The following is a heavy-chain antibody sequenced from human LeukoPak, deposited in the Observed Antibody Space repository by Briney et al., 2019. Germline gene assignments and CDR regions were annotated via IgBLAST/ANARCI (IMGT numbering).Heavy chain of an antibody. CDR2: ISGSGGST. D-gene: IGHD6-13*01. V-gene: IGHV3-23*01. Sequence: GGSLRLSCAASGFTFSSYAMSWVRQAPGKGLEWVSAISGSGGSTYYADSVKGRFTISRDNSKNTLYLQMNSLRAEDTAVYYCARDPTAAGVEGVDYWGQGTLVTVSS. J-gene: IGHJ4*02. CDR3: ARDPTAAGVEGVDY. CDR1: GFTFSSYA.